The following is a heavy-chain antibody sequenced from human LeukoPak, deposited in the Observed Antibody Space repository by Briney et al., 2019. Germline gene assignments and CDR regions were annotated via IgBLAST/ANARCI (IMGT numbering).Heavy chain of an antibody. CDR1: GFTFINYA. D-gene: IGHD3-22*01. J-gene: IGHJ4*02. V-gene: IGHV3-23*01. CDR3: AKGHGDSDGYYYYEH. CDR2: VSGSGGTT. Sequence: GGSLRLSCAASGFTFINYAMSWVRQAPGKGLQWVSSVSGSGGTTYYADSVKGRFSISRDNSNKMVYLQMNRLRVEDTAVYYCAKGHGDSDGYYYYEHWGQGTLVTVSS.